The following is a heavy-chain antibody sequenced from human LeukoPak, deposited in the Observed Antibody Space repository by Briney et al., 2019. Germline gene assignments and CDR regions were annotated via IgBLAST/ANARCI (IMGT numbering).Heavy chain of an antibody. CDR1: GGSISSSNW. V-gene: IGHV4-4*02. D-gene: IGHD3-3*01. J-gene: IGHJ6*03. CDR3: ASQNFYSFYMDV. CDR2: IYHRGST. Sequence: SGTLSLTCAVSGGSISSSNWWSWVRQPPGKGLEWIGEIYHRGSTNYNPSLKRRVTISVDKSKNEFSLKLSSVTAADTAVYYCASQNFYSFYMDVWGKGTTVTVSS.